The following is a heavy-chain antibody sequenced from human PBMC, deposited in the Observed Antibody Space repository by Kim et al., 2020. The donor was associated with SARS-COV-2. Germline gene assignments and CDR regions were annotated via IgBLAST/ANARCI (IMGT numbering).Heavy chain of an antibody. J-gene: IGHJ4*02. CDR3: ARHTAQGVW. V-gene: IGHV5-51*01. CDR2: SDT. Sequence: SDTRYSPSFQGQVTISADKSISTAYLQWSSLKASDTAMYYCARHTAQGVWWGQGTLVTVSS. D-gene: IGHD3-16*01.